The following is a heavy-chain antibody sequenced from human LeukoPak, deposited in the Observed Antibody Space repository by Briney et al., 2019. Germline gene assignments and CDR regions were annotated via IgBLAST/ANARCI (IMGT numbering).Heavy chain of an antibody. D-gene: IGHD3-22*01. CDR2: IKEDGSEK. CDR1: GFTFSNYW. Sequence: GGSLRLSCATSGFTFSNYWMSWVRQAAGKGLQWVAKIKEDGSEKKYVDSVKGRFTISRDNAENAVHLEMNSLRAEDKAVYYCTRMLLWESTGYRSPHYWGQGTLVTVSS. CDR3: TRMLLWESTGYRSPHY. J-gene: IGHJ4*02. V-gene: IGHV3-7*01.